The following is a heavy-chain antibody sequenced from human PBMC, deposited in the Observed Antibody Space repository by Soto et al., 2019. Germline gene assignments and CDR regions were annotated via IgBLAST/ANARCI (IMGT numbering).Heavy chain of an antibody. CDR1: GDSVSSNSAA. CDR3: ARDSGTTIKGVYYYYVMDV. Sequence: QVQLQQSGPGLVKPSQTLSLTCAISGDSVSSNSAAWNWIRQSPSRGLEWLGRTYYRSKWYNDYAVSVKSRITINPDTSKNQCSLQLNSVTPEDTAVYYCARDSGTTIKGVYYYYVMDVWGQGTTVTVSS. V-gene: IGHV6-1*01. D-gene: IGHD1-7*01. J-gene: IGHJ6*02. CDR2: TYYRSKWYN.